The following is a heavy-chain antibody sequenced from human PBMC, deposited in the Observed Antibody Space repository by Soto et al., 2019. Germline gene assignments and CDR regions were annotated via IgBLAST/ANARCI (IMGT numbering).Heavy chain of an antibody. D-gene: IGHD6-13*01. CDR3: ARDVRAAADKSDWFDP. CDR2: INPNSGGT. V-gene: IGHV1-2*04. Sequence: ASLKVSCKASGYTFTGYYMHWVRQAPGQGLEWMGWINPNSGGTNYAQKFQGWVTMTRDTSISTAYMELSRLRSDDTAVYYCARDVRAAADKSDWFDPWGQGTLVTVSS. CDR1: GYTFTGYY. J-gene: IGHJ5*02.